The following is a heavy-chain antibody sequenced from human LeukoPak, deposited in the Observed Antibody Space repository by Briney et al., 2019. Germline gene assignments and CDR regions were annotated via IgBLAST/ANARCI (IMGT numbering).Heavy chain of an antibody. CDR3: ARGGIFGVVKKIKNYFDY. Sequence: SETLSLTCTVSGGSISSSSYYWGWIRQPPGKGLEWIGSIYYSGSTYYNPSLKSRDTISVDTSKNQFSLKLSSVTAADTAVYYCARGGIFGVVKKIKNYFDYWGQGTLVTVSS. CDR1: GGSISSSSYY. D-gene: IGHD3-3*01. V-gene: IGHV4-39*07. J-gene: IGHJ4*02. CDR2: IYYSGST.